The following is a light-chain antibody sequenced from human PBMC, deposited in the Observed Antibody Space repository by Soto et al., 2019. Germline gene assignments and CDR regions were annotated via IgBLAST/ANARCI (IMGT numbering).Light chain of an antibody. Sequence: EIVLTQSPGTLSLSPGERATLSCRASQTLSNSFIAWYQQKPGQAPRFLIYGASTRATGIPARFSGSGSGTEFTLIISGLQSEDLAVYYCQQYNDWPPFTFGPGTKVDIK. CDR2: GAS. J-gene: IGKJ3*01. CDR1: QTLSNS. V-gene: IGKV3-15*01. CDR3: QQYNDWPPFT.